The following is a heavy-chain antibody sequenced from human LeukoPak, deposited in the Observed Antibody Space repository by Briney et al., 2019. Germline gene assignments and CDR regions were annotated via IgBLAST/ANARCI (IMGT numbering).Heavy chain of an antibody. V-gene: IGHV3-48*02. CDR3: ARDSTTVDARWFDP. CDR1: GFIFSGYS. Sequence: PGGSLRLSCAAAGFIFSGYSMNWVSQAPGKGLEWVSYISSSRSTIYYADSVKGRFTISRDNAKNPLYLQMNSLRDEDTAVYYRARDSTTVDARWFDPWGQGILVPVPS. J-gene: IGHJ5*02. D-gene: IGHD4-23*01. CDR2: ISSSRSTI.